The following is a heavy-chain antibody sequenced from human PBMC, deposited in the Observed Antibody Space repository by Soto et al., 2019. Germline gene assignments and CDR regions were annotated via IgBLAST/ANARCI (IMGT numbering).Heavy chain of an antibody. V-gene: IGHV3-7*01. Sequence: EVQLVESGGGLVQPGGSLRLSCVASGFTFSSYWMSWVRQAPGKGLERVASIKQDGSAEYYVDSVKGRFTISRDNAKNSLFLLMDSLRAEDTAVYYCASPNGRAAADTVGVFDYWGQGTLVTVSS. CDR1: GFTFSSYW. D-gene: IGHD6-13*01. J-gene: IGHJ4*01. CDR3: ASPNGRAAADTVGVFDY. CDR2: IKQDGSAE.